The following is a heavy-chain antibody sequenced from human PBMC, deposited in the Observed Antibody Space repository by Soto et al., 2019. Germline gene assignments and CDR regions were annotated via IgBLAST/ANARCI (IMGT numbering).Heavy chain of an antibody. D-gene: IGHD4-4*01. Sequence: SETLSLTCAVSGGSISSCGYSWSWIRQPPGKGLEWIGYIYHSGSTYYNPSLKSRVTISVDRSKNQFSLNLSSVTAADTAVYYCARGMTTVTTYDYWGQGTLVTVSS. CDR1: GGSISSCGYS. CDR2: IYHSGST. CDR3: ARGMTTVTTYDY. V-gene: IGHV4-30-2*01. J-gene: IGHJ4*02.